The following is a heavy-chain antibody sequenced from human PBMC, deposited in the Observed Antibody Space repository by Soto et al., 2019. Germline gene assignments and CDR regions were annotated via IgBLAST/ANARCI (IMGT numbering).Heavy chain of an antibody. D-gene: IGHD6-13*01. CDR1: GYTFTGYY. CDR3: ARSFSSSWYFFDY. CDR2: INPNSGGT. V-gene: IGHV1-2*04. J-gene: IGHJ4*02. Sequence: QVQLVQSGAEVKKPGASVKVSCKSSGYTFTGYYMHWVRQAPGQGLEWMGWINPNSGGTNYAQKYQGWVTMTRDTSISTAYMELSRLRSDDTAVYYCARSFSSSWYFFDYWGQGTLVTVSS.